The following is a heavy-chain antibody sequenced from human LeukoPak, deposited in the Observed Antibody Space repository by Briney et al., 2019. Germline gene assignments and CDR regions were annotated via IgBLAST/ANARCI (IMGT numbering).Heavy chain of an antibody. CDR2: INSDGSST. CDR1: GFTFSIYW. D-gene: IGHD3-3*01. Sequence: GGALRLSCAASGFTFSIYWMHGVRQAPGKGLVWVSRINSDGSSTSYADSVKGRFTISRDNAKNSLYLQMNSLRAEDTAVYYCARLGRFLDRGYFYYMDVWGKGTTVTVSS. J-gene: IGHJ6*03. CDR3: ARLGRFLDRGYFYYMDV. V-gene: IGHV3-74*01.